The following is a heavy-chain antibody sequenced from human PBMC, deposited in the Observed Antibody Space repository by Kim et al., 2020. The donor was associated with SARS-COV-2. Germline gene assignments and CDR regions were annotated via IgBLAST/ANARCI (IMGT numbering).Heavy chain of an antibody. J-gene: IGHJ6*02. Sequence: GGSLRLSCAGSGFTFSSYSINWVRQAPGKGLEWVSSISSNSSYIYYADSLTGRFTISRDNAKNSLYLQMNSLRVEDTAEYYCARWGLANMRGMDYWGQGT. CDR1: GFTFSSYS. CDR3: ARWGLANMRGMDY. D-gene: IGHD2-21*01. CDR2: ISSNSSYI. V-gene: IGHV3-21*01.